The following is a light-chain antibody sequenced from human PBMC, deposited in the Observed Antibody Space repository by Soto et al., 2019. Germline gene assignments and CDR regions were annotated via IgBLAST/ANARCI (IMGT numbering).Light chain of an antibody. Sequence: EIVMTQSPATLSVSPGERATLSCRASQSVSSNLAWYQQKPGQAPRLLIYGASTRATGIPARFSGSGSGTEVTLTISSLQSEDLAVYDCQQYGSSPWTFGQGTKVDIK. CDR3: QQYGSSPWT. CDR1: QSVSSN. J-gene: IGKJ1*01. V-gene: IGKV3-15*01. CDR2: GAS.